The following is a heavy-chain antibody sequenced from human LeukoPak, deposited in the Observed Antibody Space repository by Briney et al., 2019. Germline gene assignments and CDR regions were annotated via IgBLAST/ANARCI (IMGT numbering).Heavy chain of an antibody. V-gene: IGHV4-39*01. D-gene: IGHD3-10*01. CDR2: IYYSGST. CDR1: GGSISSYY. J-gene: IGHJ4*02. CDR3: ARRDGSGSYSLYYFDY. Sequence: SETLSLTCTVSGGSISSYYWGWIRQPPGKGLEWIGSIYYSGSTYYNPSLKSRVTISVDTSKNQFSLKLSSVTAADTAVYYCARRDGSGSYSLYYFDYWGQGTLVTVSS.